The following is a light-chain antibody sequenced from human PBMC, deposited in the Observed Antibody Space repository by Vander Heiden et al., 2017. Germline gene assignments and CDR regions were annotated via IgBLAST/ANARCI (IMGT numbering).Light chain of an antibody. CDR1: SSNIGSNY. Sequence: QSVLTPPPSASGTPGQRVTISCSGSSSNIGSNYVYWYQQLPGTAPKLLIYRNNQRPSGAPDRFSGSKPGTSASLAISGLRSEDEADYYCAAWDDSLWGVFGGGTKLTVL. CDR3: AAWDDSLWGV. J-gene: IGLJ2*01. V-gene: IGLV1-47*01. CDR2: RNN.